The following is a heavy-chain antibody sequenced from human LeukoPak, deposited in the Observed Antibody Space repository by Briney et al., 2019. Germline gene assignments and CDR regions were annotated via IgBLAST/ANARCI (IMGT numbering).Heavy chain of an antibody. CDR3: AKDKSDYGGSSYYFDY. CDR1: GFTFSSYA. Sequence: GGSLRLSCAASGFTFSSYAMSWVRQAPRKGLEWVSGIIISGARTFYADSVKGRFTISRDNSKNTLYLQMNSLRGEDTAVYYCAKDKSDYGGSSYYFDYWGQGTLVTVSS. D-gene: IGHD4-23*01. CDR2: IIISGART. J-gene: IGHJ4*02. V-gene: IGHV3-23*01.